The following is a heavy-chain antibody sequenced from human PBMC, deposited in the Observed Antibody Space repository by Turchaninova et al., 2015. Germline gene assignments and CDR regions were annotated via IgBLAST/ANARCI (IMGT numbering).Heavy chain of an antibody. V-gene: IGHV4-34*01. D-gene: IGHD6-13*01. CDR1: GGFLSGYY. CDR2: NNQSGST. Sequence: QVQLQQWGAGLLKPSETLSLTCAVYGGFLSGYYCSWFRQPAGKGLEWIGENNQSGSTNSNPSLKSRVTISVDTSKNQFSLRLSSVTAADTAVYYCARGGAAAGMTPHFDYWGQGTLVTVSS. J-gene: IGHJ4*02. CDR3: ARGGAAAGMTPHFDY.